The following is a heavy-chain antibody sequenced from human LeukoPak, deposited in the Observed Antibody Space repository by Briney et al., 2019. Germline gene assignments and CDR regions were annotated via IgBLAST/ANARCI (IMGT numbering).Heavy chain of an antibody. V-gene: IGHV4-34*01. Sequence: SETLSLTCAVYGGSFSGYYWSWIRQPPGKGLEWIGEINHSGSTNYNPSLKSRVTISVDTSKNQFSLKLSSVTAADTAVYYCARGGLYDILTGYFPPGFDYWGQGTLVTVSS. D-gene: IGHD3-9*01. CDR3: ARGGLYDILTGYFPPGFDY. CDR1: GGSFSGYY. J-gene: IGHJ4*02. CDR2: INHSGST.